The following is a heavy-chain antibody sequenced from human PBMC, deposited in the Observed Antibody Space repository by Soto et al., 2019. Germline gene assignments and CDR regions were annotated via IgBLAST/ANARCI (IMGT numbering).Heavy chain of an antibody. CDR2: ISGSGGST. Sequence: EVQLLESGGGLVQPGGSLRLSCAASGFTFSSYAMSWVRPAPGKGLQWVSAISGSGGSTYYADSVKGRFTISRDNSKNTLYLQMNSLTAKDTAVYYCAKATKKSSIRALFDYWGQGTLVTVSS. CDR3: AKATKKSSIRALFDY. J-gene: IGHJ4*02. V-gene: IGHV3-23*01. CDR1: GFTFSSYA. D-gene: IGHD3-3*02.